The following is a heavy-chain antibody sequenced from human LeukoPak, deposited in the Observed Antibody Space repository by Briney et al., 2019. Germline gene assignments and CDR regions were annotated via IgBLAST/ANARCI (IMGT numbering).Heavy chain of an antibody. CDR3: ARWAVVGAMAFDP. D-gene: IGHD1-26*01. CDR2: IYYSGST. Sequence: SETLSLTCTVSGGSISSSSYYWGWIRQPPGKGLEWIGSIYYSGSTYYNPSLRSRVTISVDTSKNQFSLKLSSVTAADTAVYYCARWAVVGAMAFDPWGQGTLVTVSS. V-gene: IGHV4-39*07. CDR1: GGSISSSSYY. J-gene: IGHJ5*02.